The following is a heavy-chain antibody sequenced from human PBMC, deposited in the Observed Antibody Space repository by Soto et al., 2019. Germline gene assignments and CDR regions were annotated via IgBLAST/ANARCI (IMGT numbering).Heavy chain of an antibody. V-gene: IGHV3-30*18. J-gene: IGHJ6*03. D-gene: IGHD3-10*01. CDR2: ISYDGSNK. CDR3: AKGWESTYYYGSGSPDSYYYYMDV. CDR1: GLTFSSYG. Sequence: GGSLRLSCAASGLTFSSYGMHWVRQAPGKGLEWVAVISYDGSNKYYADSVKGRFTISRDNSKNTLYLQMNSLRAEDTAVYYCAKGWESTYYYGSGSPDSYYYYMDVWGKGTTVTVSS.